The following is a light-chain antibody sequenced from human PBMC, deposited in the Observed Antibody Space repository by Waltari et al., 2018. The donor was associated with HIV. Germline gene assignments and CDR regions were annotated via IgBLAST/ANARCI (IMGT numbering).Light chain of an antibody. CDR3: ASHAGSKDV. V-gene: IGLV2-8*01. Sequence: LTQPPSASGSPGQSVTISCTGTSSDVGAYNYVSWFQQHPGKAPKLMIYDVTKRPSGVPDRFSGSKSGNTASLTVSGLQAEDEADYYCASHAGSKDVFGGGTRLTVL. CDR2: DVT. J-gene: IGLJ2*01. CDR1: SSDVGAYNY.